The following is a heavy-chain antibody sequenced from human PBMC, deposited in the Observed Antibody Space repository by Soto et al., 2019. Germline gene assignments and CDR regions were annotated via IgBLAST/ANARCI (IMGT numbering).Heavy chain of an antibody. J-gene: IGHJ6*02. CDR1: GFTFSSYG. D-gene: IGHD6-13*01. Sequence: GGSLRLSCAASGFTFSSYGMHWVRQAPGKGLEWVAVIWYDGSNKYYADSVKGRFTISRDNSKNTLYLQMNSLGAEDTAVYYCARVKDSSSWYSKLYYYYYGMDVWGQGTTVTVSS. V-gene: IGHV3-33*01. CDR2: IWYDGSNK. CDR3: ARVKDSSSWYSKLYYYYYGMDV.